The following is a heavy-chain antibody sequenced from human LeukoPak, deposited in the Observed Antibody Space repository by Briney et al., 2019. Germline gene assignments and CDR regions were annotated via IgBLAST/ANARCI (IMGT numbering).Heavy chain of an antibody. V-gene: IGHV4-39*01. CDR1: GGSISSTRHY. CDR2: KYYSGST. D-gene: IGHD1-26*01. Sequence: SETLSLTCTVSGGSISSTRHYWGWIRQTPGKGLEGIGNKYYSGSTYYNPSLKSRVTISVDTSKNQFFLKLSSVTAADTAVYYCARVVKYSGSYYGDYWGQGALVIVSS. CDR3: ARVVKYSGSYYGDY. J-gene: IGHJ4*02.